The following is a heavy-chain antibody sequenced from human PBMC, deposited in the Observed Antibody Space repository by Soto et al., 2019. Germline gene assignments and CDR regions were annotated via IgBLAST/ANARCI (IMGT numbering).Heavy chain of an antibody. Sequence: QVQLQESGPGLVKPSETLSLTCTVSGRSISSYYWSWIRQPPGKGLEWIGYIYYSGSTNYNPSLKSRVTISVDTSKNQFSLKLNSMTAADTAVYYCARHNYGSGSTYFDYWGQGTLVTVSS. CDR3: ARHNYGSGSTYFDY. D-gene: IGHD3-10*01. CDR1: GRSISSYY. V-gene: IGHV4-59*08. J-gene: IGHJ4*02. CDR2: IYYSGST.